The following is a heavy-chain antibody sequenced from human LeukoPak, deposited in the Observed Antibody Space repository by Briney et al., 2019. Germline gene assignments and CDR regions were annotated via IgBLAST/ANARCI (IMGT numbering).Heavy chain of an antibody. D-gene: IGHD3-22*01. CDR1: GFTFSSYG. J-gene: IGHJ5*02. Sequence: GGSLRLSCAASGFTFSSYGMHWVCQAPGKGLEWVAVISYDGSNKYYADSVKGRLTISRDNSKNTLYLQMNTLRAEDTAVYYCAKMNYYDSSGPTGGWFDPWGQGTLVTVSS. V-gene: IGHV3-30*18. CDR2: ISYDGSNK. CDR3: AKMNYYDSSGPTGGWFDP.